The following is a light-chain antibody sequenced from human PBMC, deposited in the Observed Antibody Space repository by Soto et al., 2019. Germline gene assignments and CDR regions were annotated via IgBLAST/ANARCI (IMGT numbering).Light chain of an antibody. Sequence: QSALTQPRSVSGSPGQSVTISCTGTSSDVGGYNYVSWYQQHPGKAPKLMIYDVSKRPSGVPDRFSGSKSGNTASLTISGLQAEDEDDYYCCSDAGSSTWVFGGGTKLTVL. CDR3: CSDAGSSTWV. V-gene: IGLV2-11*01. CDR1: SSDVGGYNY. CDR2: DVS. J-gene: IGLJ3*02.